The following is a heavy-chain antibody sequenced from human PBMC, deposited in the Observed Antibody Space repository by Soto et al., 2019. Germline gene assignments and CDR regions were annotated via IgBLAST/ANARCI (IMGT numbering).Heavy chain of an antibody. J-gene: IGHJ4*02. Sequence: ASVKVSCKASGYTFTSYYMHWVRQAPGQGLEWMGIINPSGGSTSYAQKFQGRVTITADKSTSTAYMELSSLRSEDTAVYYCARSREVAGNFDYWGQGTLVTVSS. D-gene: IGHD6-19*01. V-gene: IGHV1-46*01. CDR1: GYTFTSYY. CDR2: INPSGGST. CDR3: ARSREVAGNFDY.